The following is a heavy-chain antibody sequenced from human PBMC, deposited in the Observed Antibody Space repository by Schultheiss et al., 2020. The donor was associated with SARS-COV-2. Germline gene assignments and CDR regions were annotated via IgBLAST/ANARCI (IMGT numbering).Heavy chain of an antibody. CDR2: ISYDGSNK. CDR3: AKDKKDCSGGSCYSLSYFDL. V-gene: IGHV3-30*18. Sequence: GGSLRLSCAASGFTFSSYGMHWVRQAPGKGLEWVAVISYDGSNKYYADSVKGRFTISRDNSKNTVYLQMNSLRAEDTAVYYCAKDKKDCSGGSCYSLSYFDLWGRGTLVTVSS. J-gene: IGHJ2*01. D-gene: IGHD2-15*01. CDR1: GFTFSSYG.